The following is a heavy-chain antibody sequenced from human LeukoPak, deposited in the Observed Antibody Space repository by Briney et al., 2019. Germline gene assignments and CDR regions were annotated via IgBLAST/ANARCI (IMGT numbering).Heavy chain of an antibody. Sequence: GGSLRLSCVGSGFSFSSFEYNWVRQASGKGLEWVSYVSVSGDEIHHADSVKGRFTISRDNAKNSVFLQMNSLRAEDTAIYYCARDRSIIMDRGTPDAFDIWGQGTMVTVSS. CDR2: VSVSGDEI. D-gene: IGHD3-10*01. CDR3: ARDRSIIMDRGTPDAFDI. V-gene: IGHV3-48*03. CDR1: GFSFSSFE. J-gene: IGHJ3*02.